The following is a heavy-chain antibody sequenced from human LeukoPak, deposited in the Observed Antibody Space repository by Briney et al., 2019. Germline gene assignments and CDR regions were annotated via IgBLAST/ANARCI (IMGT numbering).Heavy chain of an antibody. J-gene: IGHJ4*02. CDR2: IYYSGST. D-gene: IGHD3-3*01. CDR1: GGSISSYY. CDR3: GRDLAESWSGDPLHSD. V-gene: IGHV4-59*01. Sequence: SETLSLTCTVSGGSISSYYWSWIRQPPGKGLVWIGYIYYSGSTNYNPSLKSRVTISVDTSKNQFSLKLSSVTAADTAVYYYGRDLAESWSGDPLHSDLGQGTLVTGSS.